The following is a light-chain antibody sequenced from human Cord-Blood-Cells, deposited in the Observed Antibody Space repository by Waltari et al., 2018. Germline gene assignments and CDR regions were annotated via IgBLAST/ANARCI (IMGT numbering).Light chain of an antibody. Sequence: QSALTQPASVSVSPGQSITISCTGTSSDVGSYNLFSWYQQHPGKAPKLMIYEGSKRPSGVSNRFSGSKSGNTASLTISGLQAEDEADYYCCSYAGSSTVFGGGTKLTVL. CDR2: EGS. J-gene: IGLJ3*02. CDR1: SSDVGSYNL. CDR3: CSYAGSSTV. V-gene: IGLV2-23*01.